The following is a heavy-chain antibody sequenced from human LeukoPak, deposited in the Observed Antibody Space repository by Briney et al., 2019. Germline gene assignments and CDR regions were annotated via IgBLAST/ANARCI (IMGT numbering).Heavy chain of an antibody. CDR1: GYIFTSYD. CDR3: ARVYTRGYQTSAQLQYSFDY. Sequence: ASVKVSCKASGYIFTSYDISWLRQAPGQGLEWMGWISAYNGNTDYAQKIQARVTMTTDTSTRTAYMELRSLESDDTAVYYCARVYTRGYQTSAQLQYSFDYWGRGTLVTVSS. CDR2: ISAYNGNT. D-gene: IGHD5-24*01. J-gene: IGHJ4*02. V-gene: IGHV1-18*01.